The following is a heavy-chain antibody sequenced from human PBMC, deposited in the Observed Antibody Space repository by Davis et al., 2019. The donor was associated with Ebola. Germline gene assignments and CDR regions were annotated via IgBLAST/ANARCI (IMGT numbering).Heavy chain of an antibody. Sequence: SETLSLTCTVSGGSINSYYWSWIRQPPGKGLEWIGYIYYSGRTSYNPSLESRLTISVDTFKNQFSLKLTSMTIADTALYYCAREGGNSYFDYWGQGILVTVSS. V-gene: IGHV4-59*01. D-gene: IGHD4-23*01. CDR3: AREGGNSYFDY. CDR2: IYYSGRT. J-gene: IGHJ4*02. CDR1: GGSINSYY.